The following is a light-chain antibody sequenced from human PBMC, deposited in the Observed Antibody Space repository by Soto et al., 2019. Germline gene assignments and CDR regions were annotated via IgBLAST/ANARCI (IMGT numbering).Light chain of an antibody. V-gene: IGKV1-33*01. CDR3: QQYDNLPT. J-gene: IGKJ5*01. Sequence: DIQMTQSPSSLPASVGDRVTITCQASQAISNYLNWYQQKPGKAPKLLIYDASNLETGVPSRFSGSGSGTDFTFTISSLQPEDIATYYCQQYDNLPTFGQGTRLEIK. CDR2: DAS. CDR1: QAISNY.